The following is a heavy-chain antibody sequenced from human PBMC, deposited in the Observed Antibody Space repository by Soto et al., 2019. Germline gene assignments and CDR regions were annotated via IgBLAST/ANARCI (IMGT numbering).Heavy chain of an antibody. Sequence: PSETLSLTCTVSGGSISSGDYYWSWIRQPPGKGLEWIGYIYYSGSTYYNPSLKSRVTISVDTSKNQFSLKLSSVTAADTAVYYCARGGLERRYYYYGMDVWGQGTTVTVSS. CDR2: IYYSGST. D-gene: IGHD1-1*01. CDR3: ARGGLERRYYYYGMDV. J-gene: IGHJ6*02. V-gene: IGHV4-30-4*01. CDR1: GGSISSGDYY.